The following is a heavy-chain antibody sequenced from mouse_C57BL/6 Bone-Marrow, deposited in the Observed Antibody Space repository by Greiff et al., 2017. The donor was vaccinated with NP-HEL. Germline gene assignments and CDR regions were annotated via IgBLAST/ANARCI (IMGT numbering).Heavy chain of an antibody. V-gene: IGHV2-5*01. CDR1: GFSLTSYG. D-gene: IGHD1-1*01. J-gene: IGHJ4*01. CDR2: IWRGGST. Sequence: QVQLQQSGPGLVQPSQSLSITCTVSGFSLTSYGVHWVRQSPGKGLEWLGVIWRGGSTDYNAAFMSRLSITKDNSKSQVFFKMNSLQADDTAIYYCAKKSHYYGSSYNYAMDYWGQGTSVTVSS. CDR3: AKKSHYYGSSYNYAMDY.